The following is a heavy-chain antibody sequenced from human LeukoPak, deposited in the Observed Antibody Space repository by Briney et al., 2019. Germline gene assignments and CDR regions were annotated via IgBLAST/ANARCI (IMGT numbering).Heavy chain of an antibody. CDR1: GFTLSSYS. CDR2: ISSSSSYI. Sequence: GGSLRLSCAASGFTLSSYSMNWVRQAPGKGLEWVSSISSSSSYIYYADSVKGRFTISRDNAKNSLYLQMNSLRAEDTAVYHCARDRYDILTELYYYYGMDVWGQGTTVTVSS. V-gene: IGHV3-21*01. J-gene: IGHJ6*02. CDR3: ARDRYDILTELYYYYGMDV. D-gene: IGHD3-9*01.